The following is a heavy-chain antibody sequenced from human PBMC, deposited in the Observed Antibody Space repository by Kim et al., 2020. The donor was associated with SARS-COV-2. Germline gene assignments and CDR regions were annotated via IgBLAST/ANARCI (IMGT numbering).Heavy chain of an antibody. Sequence: SETLSLTCAVYGGSFSGYYWSWIRQPPGKGLEWIGEINHSGSTNYNPSLKSRVTISVDTSKNQFSLKLSSVTAADTAVYYCARGPKVVPAAIQFYYYYG. J-gene: IGHJ6*01. D-gene: IGHD2-2*01. V-gene: IGHV4-34*01. CDR2: INHSGST. CDR1: GGSFSGYY. CDR3: ARGPKVVPAAIQFYYYYG.